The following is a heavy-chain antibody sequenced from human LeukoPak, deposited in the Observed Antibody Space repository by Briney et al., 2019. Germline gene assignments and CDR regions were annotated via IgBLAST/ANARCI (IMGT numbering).Heavy chain of an antibody. Sequence: ASVKVSCKASGYTFTDYYLHWVRQAPGQGLEWVGWINPNPNSGGTSYAQKFQGRVTMTRDTSINTAYMELSGLRSDDTAVYFCARGSYGYDWGQGTLVTVSP. CDR3: ARGSYGYD. J-gene: IGHJ4*02. V-gene: IGHV1-2*02. CDR2: INPNPNSGGT. D-gene: IGHD1-26*01. CDR1: GYTFTDYY.